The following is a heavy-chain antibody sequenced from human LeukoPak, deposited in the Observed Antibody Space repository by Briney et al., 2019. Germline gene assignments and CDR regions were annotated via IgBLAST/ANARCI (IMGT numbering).Heavy chain of an antibody. CDR3: AKDWNGPFGYYYYGMDV. V-gene: IGHV3-30-3*01. J-gene: IGHJ6*02. CDR1: GFTFSSYA. CDR2: ISYDGSNK. Sequence: GGSLRLSCAASGFTFSSYAMHWVGHAPGKGLEWVAVISYDGSNKYYADSVKGRFTISRDNSKNTLYLQMNSLRAEDTAVYYCAKDWNGPFGYYYYGMDVWGQGTTVTVSS. D-gene: IGHD3-3*01.